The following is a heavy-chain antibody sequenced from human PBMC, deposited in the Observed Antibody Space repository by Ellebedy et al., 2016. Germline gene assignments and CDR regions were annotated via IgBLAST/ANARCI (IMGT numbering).Heavy chain of an antibody. CDR1: GYTFTSYG. CDR3: ARVTISSSAWLTLDH. J-gene: IGHJ4*02. Sequence: ASVKVSCKASGYTFTSYGISWMRQAPGQGLEWMGWISTFDGNTKYAEMFQGRVTMTTDTSTNTAYMELRSLRSDDTAVYYCARVTISSSAWLTLDHWGQGTLVTVSS. CDR2: ISTFDGNT. D-gene: IGHD3-3*02. V-gene: IGHV1-18*01.